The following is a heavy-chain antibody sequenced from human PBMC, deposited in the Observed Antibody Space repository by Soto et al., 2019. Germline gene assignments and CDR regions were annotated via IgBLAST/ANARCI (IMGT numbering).Heavy chain of an antibody. D-gene: IGHD3-22*01. CDR2: VYHSGRT. V-gene: IGHV4-38-2*02. CDR1: GGSTTCYY. Sequence: SETLSLTCIVSGGSTTCYYWGWVRRPPGKGLEWIGSVYHSGRTSYNPSLESRVTISVDTSKNQFSLRLSSVTAADTAVYYCARGVNYYDSSGFYPRDYWGQGILVTVSS. CDR3: ARGVNYYDSSGFYPRDY. J-gene: IGHJ4*02.